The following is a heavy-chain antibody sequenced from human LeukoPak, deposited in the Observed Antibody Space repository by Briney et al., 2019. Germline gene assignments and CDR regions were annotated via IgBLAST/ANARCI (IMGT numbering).Heavy chain of an antibody. Sequence: GGSLRLSCTASGFTVSSNYMSWVRQAPGKGLEWVSVIYSGGTTYYADSVRGRFTISRDNSKNTLYLQMSSLRAEDTAVYYCARVDIAARLIYGMDVWGQGTTVTVSS. CDR2: IYSGGTT. J-gene: IGHJ6*02. CDR1: GFTVSSNY. D-gene: IGHD6-6*01. V-gene: IGHV3-66*01. CDR3: ARVDIAARLIYGMDV.